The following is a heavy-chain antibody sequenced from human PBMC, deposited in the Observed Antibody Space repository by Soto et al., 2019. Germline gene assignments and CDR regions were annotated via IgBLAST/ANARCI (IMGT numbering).Heavy chain of an antibody. J-gene: IGHJ6*02. CDR1: GGTFSSYA. CDR2: IIPIFGTA. Sequence: ALVKVSCKASGGTFSSYAISWVRQAPGQGLEWMGGIIPIFGTANYAQKFQGRVTITADESTSTAYMELSSLRSEDTAVYYCARPRTTVTTYSMDVWGQRTTVTVSS. D-gene: IGHD4-17*01. CDR3: ARPRTTVTTYSMDV. V-gene: IGHV1-69*13.